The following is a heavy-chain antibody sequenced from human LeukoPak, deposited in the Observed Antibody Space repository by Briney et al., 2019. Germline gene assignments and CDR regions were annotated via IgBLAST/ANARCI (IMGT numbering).Heavy chain of an antibody. Sequence: GGSLRLPCAASGFTFSSYAMHWVRQAPGKGLEWVAVISYDGSNKYYADSVKGRFTISRDNSKNTLYLQMNSLRAEDTAVYYCARDLGITFGEVIALYYFDYWGQGTLVTVSS. CDR1: GFTFSSYA. CDR2: ISYDGSNK. J-gene: IGHJ4*02. CDR3: ARDLGITFGEVIALYYFDY. V-gene: IGHV3-30*04. D-gene: IGHD3-16*02.